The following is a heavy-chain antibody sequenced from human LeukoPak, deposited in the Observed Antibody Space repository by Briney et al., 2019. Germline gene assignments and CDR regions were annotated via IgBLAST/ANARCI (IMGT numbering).Heavy chain of an antibody. CDR2: ISSSSSTI. CDR3: ARAFGAHNSWYGY. CDR1: GFIFNSYN. V-gene: IGHV3-48*01. Sequence: QTGGSLRLSCAASGFIFNSYNMNWVRQAPGKGLEWVSYISSSSSTIYYADSVKGRFTISRDNSKNTLYLQMNSLRAEDTAVYYCARAFGAHNSWYGYWGQGTLVTVSS. D-gene: IGHD6-13*01. J-gene: IGHJ4*02.